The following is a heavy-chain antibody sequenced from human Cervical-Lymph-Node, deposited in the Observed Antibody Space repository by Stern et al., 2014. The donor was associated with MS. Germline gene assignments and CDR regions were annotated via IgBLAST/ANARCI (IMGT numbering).Heavy chain of an antibody. CDR2: INPNTGGT. CDR1: GYTFTDYY. V-gene: IGHV1-2*04. D-gene: IGHD2-2*01. J-gene: IGHJ4*02. Sequence: VQLVESGAEVKKPGASAKVSCKASGYTFTDYYINWLRQAPGQGLEWMGWINPNTGGTNYAQKFQDWVTMTSDTSINTAYLELTSLTSDDTAVYYCARDAVPAASLFNFDYWGQGTLVTVSS. CDR3: ARDAVPAASLFNFDY.